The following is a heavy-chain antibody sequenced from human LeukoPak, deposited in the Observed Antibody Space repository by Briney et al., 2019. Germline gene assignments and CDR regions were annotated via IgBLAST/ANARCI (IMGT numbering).Heavy chain of an antibody. Sequence: SETLSLTCTVSGGSINNYFWTWIRQPPGKGLESIGYIYYSGSSDYNPSLKSRVTISVDTSKNQFSLKLSSVTAADTAVYYCARTKIRYYFDYWGQGTLVTVSS. J-gene: IGHJ4*02. CDR2: IYYSGSS. V-gene: IGHV4-59*12. CDR1: GGSINNYF. CDR3: ARTKIRYYFDY. D-gene: IGHD3-10*01.